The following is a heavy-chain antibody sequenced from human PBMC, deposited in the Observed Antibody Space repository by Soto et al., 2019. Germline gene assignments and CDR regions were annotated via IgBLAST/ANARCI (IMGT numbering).Heavy chain of an antibody. CDR3: ASDGRYYHPASDR. CDR1: DCSSSSGRYY. J-gene: IGHJ3*02. D-gene: IGHD3-10*01. V-gene: IGHV4-61*01. Sequence: SPTICVSGRGADCSSSSGRYYWSWQRTHPGKGMEWIGYIYYSGSTNYNPSLKSRVTISVDTSKNQFSLKLSSVTAADTAFDYCASDGRYYHPASDRWGQGKMV. CDR2: IYYSGST.